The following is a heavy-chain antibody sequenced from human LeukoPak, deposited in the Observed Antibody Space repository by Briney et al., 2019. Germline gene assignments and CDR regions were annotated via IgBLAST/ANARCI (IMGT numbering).Heavy chain of an antibody. D-gene: IGHD5-18*01. V-gene: IGHV4-59*11. Sequence: SETLSLTCTVSGGSLSGHFWSWFRRPPGKGLENIGYIHSSGSTNYNPSYKSRVTISVDTSKNQFSLKLSSVTAADTAVYYCARVLSEGYRSRAYYFDYWGQGTLVTVSS. CDR3: ARVLSEGYRSRAYYFDY. CDR2: IHSSGST. CDR1: GGSLSGHF. J-gene: IGHJ4*02.